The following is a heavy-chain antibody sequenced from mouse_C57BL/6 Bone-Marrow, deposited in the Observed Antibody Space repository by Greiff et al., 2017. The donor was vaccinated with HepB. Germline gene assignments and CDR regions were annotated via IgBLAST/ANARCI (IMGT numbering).Heavy chain of an antibody. D-gene: IGHD3-2*02. CDR3: ARGDSSGYVAWFAY. J-gene: IGHJ3*01. CDR1: GYTFTSYG. CDR2: IYPRSGNT. V-gene: IGHV1-81*01. Sequence: QVQLQQSGAELARPAASVKLSCKASGYTFTSYGISWVKQRTGQGLEWIGEIYPRSGNTYYNEKFKGKATLTADKSSSTAYMELRSLTSEDSAVYFCARGDSSGYVAWFAYWGQGTLVTVSA.